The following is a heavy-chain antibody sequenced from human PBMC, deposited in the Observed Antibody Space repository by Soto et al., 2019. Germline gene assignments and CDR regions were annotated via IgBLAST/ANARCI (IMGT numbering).Heavy chain of an antibody. V-gene: IGHV3-21*06. CDR2: ISRASTVI. CDR1: GFTFNTYT. Sequence: GGSLRLSCAASGFTFNTYTMNWVRQAPGKGLEWVSAISRASTVIFYTDSVEGRFTIFRDNAQNLLYLQMNNLRAEDTAVCYCATGGHLTANRAFDFWGQGTVVTVSS. J-gene: IGHJ3*01. CDR3: ATGGHLTANRAFDF. D-gene: IGHD2-8*02.